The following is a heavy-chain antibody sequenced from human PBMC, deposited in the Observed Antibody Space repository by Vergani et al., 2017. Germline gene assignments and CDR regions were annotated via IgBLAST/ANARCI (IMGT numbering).Heavy chain of an antibody. CDR1: GFTFSSYG. CDR3: ARDPRIYDSSSFDY. CDR2: IWYDGSNK. Sequence: QVQLVESGGGVVQPGRSLRLSCAASGFTFSSYGMHCVRQAPGKGLEWVAVIWYDGSNKYYADSVKGRFTISRDNSKNTLYLQMNSLRAEDTAVYYCARDPRIYDSSSFDYWGQGTLVTVSS. D-gene: IGHD3-22*01. J-gene: IGHJ4*02. V-gene: IGHV3-33*01.